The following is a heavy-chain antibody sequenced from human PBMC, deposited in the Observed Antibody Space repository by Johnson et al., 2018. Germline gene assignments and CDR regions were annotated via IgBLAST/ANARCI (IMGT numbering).Heavy chain of an antibody. D-gene: IGHD6-19*01. J-gene: IGHJ3*02. CDR1: GFVFTNAW. CDR3: TTVYSSGWYTAFDI. Sequence: VQLVESGGGLVKXGGSLRLSCVASGFVFTNAWMNWVRQAPGQGLEWVGLIKSKTDGGTTDYAAPVKDRFTISRDDSKNTMYLEMHSLKTEDTAVYYCTTVYSSGWYTAFDIWGQGTMVTVSS. CDR2: IKSKTDGGTT. V-gene: IGHV3-15*07.